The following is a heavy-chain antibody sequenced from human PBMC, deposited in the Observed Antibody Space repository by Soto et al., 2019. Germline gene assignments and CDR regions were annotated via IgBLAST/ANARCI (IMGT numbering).Heavy chain of an antibody. CDR3: ARSCGYYDSSGYCWFDP. Sequence: TLSLTCTVSGGSISSGGYYWSWIRQHPGKGLEWIGYIYYSGSTYYNPSLKSRVTILVDTSKNQFSLKLSSVTAADTAVYYCARSCGYYDSSGYCWFDPWGQGTLVTVSS. V-gene: IGHV4-31*03. D-gene: IGHD3-22*01. J-gene: IGHJ5*02. CDR2: IYYSGST. CDR1: GGSISSGGYY.